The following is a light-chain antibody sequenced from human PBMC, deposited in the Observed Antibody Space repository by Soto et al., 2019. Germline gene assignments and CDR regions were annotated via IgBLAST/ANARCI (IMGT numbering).Light chain of an antibody. Sequence: EIGLTRSPGTLSLSPGERATLSCRASQSVSSSYLAWYQQKPGQAPRLLIYGASSRATGIPDRFSGSGSGTDFTLTISRLEPEDFAVYFCQQYGSSITFGQGTRLEIK. CDR3: QQYGSSIT. CDR1: QSVSSSY. V-gene: IGKV3-20*01. CDR2: GAS. J-gene: IGKJ5*01.